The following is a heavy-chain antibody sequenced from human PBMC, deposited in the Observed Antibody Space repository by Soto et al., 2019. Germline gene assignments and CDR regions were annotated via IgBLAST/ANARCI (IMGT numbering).Heavy chain of an antibody. Sequence: SETLSLTCTVSGGSINSYYWSWIRQPPGKGLEWIGYIYYSGTTNYNPSLKSRVTISVDTSKNQFSLKLSSVTAADTAVYYCASRLYYDSSGFEGGGMDVWGQGTTVTVSS. CDR1: GGSINSYY. CDR2: IYYSGTT. D-gene: IGHD3-22*01. V-gene: IGHV4-59*08. CDR3: ASRLYYDSSGFEGGGMDV. J-gene: IGHJ6*02.